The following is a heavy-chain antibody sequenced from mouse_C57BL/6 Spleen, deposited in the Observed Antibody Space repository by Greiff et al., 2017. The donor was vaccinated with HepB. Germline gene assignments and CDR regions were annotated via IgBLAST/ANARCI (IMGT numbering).Heavy chain of an antibody. D-gene: IGHD2-4*01. CDR2: FYPVSGSI. Sequence: QVQLQQSGAELVKPGATVNLSCKASGYTFTEYTIHWVKQRSGQGLEWIGWFYPVSGSIKYNEKFKDKATLTADKSSSTFYMELSSLTSEDSAVYFCARHEEPPYDSFAYWGQVTLVTVSA. CDR1: GYTFTEYT. V-gene: IGHV1-62-2*01. CDR3: ARHEEPPYDSFAY. J-gene: IGHJ3*01.